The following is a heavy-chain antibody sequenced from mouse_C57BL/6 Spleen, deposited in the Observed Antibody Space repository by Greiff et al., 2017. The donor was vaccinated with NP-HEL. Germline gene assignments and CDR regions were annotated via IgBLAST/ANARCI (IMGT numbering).Heavy chain of an antibody. CDR1: GYTFTSYW. CDR2: IDPSDSYT. Sequence: QVQLKQPGAELVMPGASVKLSCKASGYTFTSYWMHWVKQRPGQGLEWIGEIDPSDSYTNYNQKFKGKSTLTVDKSSSTAYMQLSSLTSEDSAVYYCARLNYGSSRYAMDYWGQGTSVTVSS. CDR3: ARLNYGSSRYAMDY. V-gene: IGHV1-69*01. J-gene: IGHJ4*01. D-gene: IGHD1-1*01.